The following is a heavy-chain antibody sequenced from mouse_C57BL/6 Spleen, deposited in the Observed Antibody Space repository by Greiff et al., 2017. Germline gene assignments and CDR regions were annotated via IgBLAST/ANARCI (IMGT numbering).Heavy chain of an antibody. CDR1: GYTFTSCW. V-gene: IGHV1-52*01. J-gene: IGHJ4*01. CDR3: ARGVTRAMDY. D-gene: IGHD2-2*01. CDR2: IDPSDSET. Sequence: QVQLQQPGAELVRPGSSVTLSCKASGYTFTSCWLHWVKQRPIQGLEWIGNIDPSDSETHYNQKFKDKATLTVDKSSSPAYMQLSSLTSEDSAVXNGARGVTRAMDYWGQGTSVTVSS.